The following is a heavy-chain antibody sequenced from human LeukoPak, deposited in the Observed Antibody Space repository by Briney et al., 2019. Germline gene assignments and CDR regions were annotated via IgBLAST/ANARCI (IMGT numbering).Heavy chain of an antibody. CDR3: AKDSNDYGDYNYFDF. J-gene: IGHJ4*02. D-gene: IGHD4-17*01. CDR1: GFTFSTCH. V-gene: IGHV3-33*06. CDR2: VWHDGSKT. Sequence: GRSLKLSCAASGFTFSTCHIHWVRQAPGKGLERVALVWHDGSKTYYADSVKGRFTVSRDNSKNTLYLQMNSLRAEDTAVYYCAKDSNDYGDYNYFDFWGQGTLVTVSS.